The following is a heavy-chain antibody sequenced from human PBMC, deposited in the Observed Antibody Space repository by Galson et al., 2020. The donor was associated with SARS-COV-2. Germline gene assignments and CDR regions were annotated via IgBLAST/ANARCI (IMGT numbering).Heavy chain of an antibody. J-gene: IGHJ4*02. CDR2: ISYDGANK. V-gene: IGHV3-30*04. Sequence: SCAASGFTFISYAMHWVRQAPGKGLDYVAVISYDGANKYYADSVKGRFTISRDNSKNTLYLQMNSLRAEDTAVYYCARGGENSYGYYFDYWGQGILVTVSS. CDR1: GFTFISYA. CDR3: ARGGENSYGYYFDY. D-gene: IGHD5-18*01.